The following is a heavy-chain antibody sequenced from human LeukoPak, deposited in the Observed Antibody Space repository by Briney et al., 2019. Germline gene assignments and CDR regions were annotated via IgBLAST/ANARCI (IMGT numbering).Heavy chain of an antibody. V-gene: IGHV1-46*01. J-gene: IGHJ4*02. Sequence: ASVNVSCKASGYIFTNYYMQWVRQAPGKGLEWVGIINPGDASTSYAQKFKGRVTMTRDTSTSTVYMDLSSLRSEDTAMYYCARVYCSGGSCYGEVFDYWGQGTLVTVSS. CDR2: INPGDAST. CDR3: ARVYCSGGSCYGEVFDY. CDR1: GYIFTNYY. D-gene: IGHD2-15*01.